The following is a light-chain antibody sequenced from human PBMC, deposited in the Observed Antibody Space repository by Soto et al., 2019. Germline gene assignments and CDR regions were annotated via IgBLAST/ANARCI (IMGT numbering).Light chain of an antibody. J-gene: IGKJ2*01. CDR2: DAS. CDR1: QRISSW. CDR3: QQYNSYPMYT. V-gene: IGKV1-5*01. Sequence: DIQMTQSPSTLSASVGDRVTITCRASQRISSWLAWYQQKPGKAPKLLIYDASSLESGVPSRFSGSGSGTDFTLTISSLQPDDFATYYCQQYNSYPMYTFGQGTTLEI.